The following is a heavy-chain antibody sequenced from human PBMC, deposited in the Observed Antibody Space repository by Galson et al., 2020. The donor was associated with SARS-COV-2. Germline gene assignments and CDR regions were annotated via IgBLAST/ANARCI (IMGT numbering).Heavy chain of an antibody. D-gene: IGHD3-22*01. CDR2: IYYSGST. CDR1: GGSICSYY. Sequence: SETLSLTCTVSGGSICSYYWSWIRQPPGKGLEWIGYIYYSGSTNYNPSLKSRVTISVDTSKNQFSLKLSSVTAADTAVYYCARVNYYDSSGYYRDAFDIWGQGTMVTVSS. V-gene: IGHV4-59*01. J-gene: IGHJ3*02. CDR3: ARVNYYDSSGYYRDAFDI.